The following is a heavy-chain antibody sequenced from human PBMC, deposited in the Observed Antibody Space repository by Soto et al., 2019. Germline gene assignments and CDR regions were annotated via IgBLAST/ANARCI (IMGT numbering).Heavy chain of an antibody. CDR2: VYHTVRT. Sequence: QVQLQESGPGLVKPSETLSLTCTVSGGSFKSGSYSWSWIRQPPGKGLEWIGYVYHTVRTSYNPSLKSRVSISMDTSKNQFSLNLDSVTAAYTAVYFCARDFAYFDSWGQGTLVTVSS. CDR1: GGSFKSGSYS. V-gene: IGHV4-61*01. D-gene: IGHD3-3*01. CDR3: ARDFAYFDS. J-gene: IGHJ4*02.